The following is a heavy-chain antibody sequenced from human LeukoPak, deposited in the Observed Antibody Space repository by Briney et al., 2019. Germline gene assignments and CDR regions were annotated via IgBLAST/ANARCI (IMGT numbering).Heavy chain of an antibody. D-gene: IGHD3-10*01. Sequence: ASVKVSCKASGGTFSSYAISWVRQAPGQGLEWMGIINPSGGSTSYAQKFQGRVTMTRDTSTSTVYMELSSLRSEDTAVYYCARDGPSRIWFGESLPFNFDYWGQGTLVTVSS. J-gene: IGHJ4*02. CDR1: GGTFSSYA. CDR2: INPSGGST. V-gene: IGHV1-46*01. CDR3: ARDGPSRIWFGESLPFNFDY.